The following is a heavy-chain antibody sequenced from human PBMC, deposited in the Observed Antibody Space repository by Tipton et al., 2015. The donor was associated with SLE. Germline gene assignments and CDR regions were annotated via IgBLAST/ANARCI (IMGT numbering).Heavy chain of an antibody. CDR2: IYHSGST. CDR1: GYSISSGYY. V-gene: IGHV4-38-2*02. Sequence: TLSLTCTVSGYSISSGYYWGWIRQPPGKGLEWIGSIYHSGSTYYNPSLKSRVTISVDTSKNQFSLKLSSVTAADTAVYYCAREYSSTWTYFDYWGQGTLVTVSS. D-gene: IGHD6-13*01. J-gene: IGHJ4*02. CDR3: AREYSSTWTYFDY.